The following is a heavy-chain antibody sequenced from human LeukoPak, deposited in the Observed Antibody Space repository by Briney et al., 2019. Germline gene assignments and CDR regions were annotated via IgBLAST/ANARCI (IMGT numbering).Heavy chain of an antibody. CDR2: ISYDGSNK. D-gene: IGHD3-16*02. J-gene: IGHJ3*02. CDR3: AKLSVWGSYRFHDAFDI. CDR1: GFTFSSYA. V-gene: IGHV3-30*18. Sequence: GGSLRLSCAASGFTFSSYAMHWVRQAPGKGLEWVAVISYDGSNKYYADSVKGRFTISRDNSKNTLYLQMNSLRAEDTAVYYCAKLSVWGSYRFHDAFDIWGQGTMVTVSS.